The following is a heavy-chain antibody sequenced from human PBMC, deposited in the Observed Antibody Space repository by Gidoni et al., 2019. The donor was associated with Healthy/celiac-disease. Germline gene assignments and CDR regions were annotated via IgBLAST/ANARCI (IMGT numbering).Heavy chain of an antibody. V-gene: IGHV1-2*02. Sequence: QVQLVQSGAEVKKPGASVKVSCKASGYTFTGYYMHWVRQAPGQGLEWMGWINPNSGGTNYAQKFQGRVTMTRDTSISTAYMELSRLRSDDTAVYYCATRPYRITMIVVEWEFDYWGQGTLVTVSS. CDR1: GYTFTGYY. CDR2: INPNSGGT. CDR3: ATRPYRITMIVVEWEFDY. D-gene: IGHD3-22*01. J-gene: IGHJ4*02.